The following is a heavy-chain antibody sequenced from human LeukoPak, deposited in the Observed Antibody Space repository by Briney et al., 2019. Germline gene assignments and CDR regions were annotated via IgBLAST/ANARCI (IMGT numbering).Heavy chain of an antibody. D-gene: IGHD3-22*01. V-gene: IGHV1-18*01. CDR3: ARTTYYYDISGPRWFDP. CDR2: ISAYNGNT. CDR1: GYTFTSYG. J-gene: IGHJ5*02. Sequence: ASVKVSCKASGYTFTSYGISWVRQAPGQGLEWMGWISAYNGNTNYAQKLQGRVTMTTDTSTSTAYMELRSLRSDDTAVYYCARTTYYYDISGPRWFDPWGQGTLVTVSS.